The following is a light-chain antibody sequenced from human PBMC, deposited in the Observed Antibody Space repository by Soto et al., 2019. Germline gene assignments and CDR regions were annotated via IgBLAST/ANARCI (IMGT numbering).Light chain of an antibody. CDR3: SVYTRTSTYV. J-gene: IGLJ1*01. V-gene: IGLV2-18*01. CDR2: DVS. CDR1: IDDVTAYYR. Sequence: QSALTQPPSVSVSPGQSVTVSCSGTIDDVTAYYRVSWYQQTPGTAPKLLIYDVSNRPSGVPDRFSGSRSGNTASLTISGLQAEDEGDYYCSVYTRTSTYVFGTGTKV.